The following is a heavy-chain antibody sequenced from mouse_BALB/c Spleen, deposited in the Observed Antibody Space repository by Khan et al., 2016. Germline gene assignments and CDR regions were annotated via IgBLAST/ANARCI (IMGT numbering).Heavy chain of an antibody. CDR2: ILPGGGST. CDR3: VSRGDGDYGYFDD. J-gene: IGHJ1*01. CDR1: GYTFSSYW. D-gene: IGHD2-13*01. Sequence: VQLQESGAELVKPGASVRLSCKATGYTFSSYWIEWVKQRPGHGLEWIGEILPGGGSTSYDQKFKGKATLTADTSSNTVYMQISSLTSEDSAVXYAVSRGDGDYGYFDDWGEGTTVTVSS. V-gene: IGHV1-9*01.